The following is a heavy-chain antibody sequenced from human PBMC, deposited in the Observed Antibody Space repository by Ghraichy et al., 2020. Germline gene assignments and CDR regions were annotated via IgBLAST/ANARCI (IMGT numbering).Heavy chain of an antibody. J-gene: IGHJ6*02. Sequence: GESLRLSCVASGLMFSPNTMNWVRQAPGKGLEWVSSISSSTRYIYYADSVKGRFTISRDNAQNSLYLQMNSLRAEDTAVYYCSRGGGAGTPVLYHMDVWGRGTTVTVSS. D-gene: IGHD6-19*01. CDR1: GLMFSPNT. V-gene: IGHV3-21*01. CDR3: SRGGGAGTPVLYHMDV. CDR2: ISSSTRYI.